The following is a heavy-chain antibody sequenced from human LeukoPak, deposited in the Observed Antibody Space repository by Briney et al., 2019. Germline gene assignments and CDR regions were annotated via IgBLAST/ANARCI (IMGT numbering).Heavy chain of an antibody. CDR3: ARTGGSFYFYYYMDV. D-gene: IGHD1-26*01. CDR2: ISYTGST. J-gene: IGHJ6*03. CDR1: GGSIRSTSYY. Sequence: SETLSLTCTVSGGSIRSTSYYWGWIRQPPGKGLEWIGRISYTGSTYYNPSLKSRVTISVDTSKNQFSLKLSSVTAADTAVYYCARTGGSFYFYYYMDVWGKGTTVTVSS. V-gene: IGHV4-39*07.